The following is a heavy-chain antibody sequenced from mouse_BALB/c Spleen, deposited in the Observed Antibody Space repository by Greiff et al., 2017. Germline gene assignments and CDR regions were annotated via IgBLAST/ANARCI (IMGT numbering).Heavy chain of an antibody. V-gene: IGHV1-15*01. CDR2: IDPETGGT. Sequence: VQRVESGAELVRPGASVTLSCKASGYTFTDYEMHWVKQTPVHGLEWIGAIDPETGGTAYNQKFKGKATLTADKSSSTAYMELRSLTSEDSAVYYCTRRGTGTRGDYWGQGTTLTVSS. D-gene: IGHD4-1*01. CDR1: GYTFTDYE. CDR3: TRRGTGTRGDY. J-gene: IGHJ2*01.